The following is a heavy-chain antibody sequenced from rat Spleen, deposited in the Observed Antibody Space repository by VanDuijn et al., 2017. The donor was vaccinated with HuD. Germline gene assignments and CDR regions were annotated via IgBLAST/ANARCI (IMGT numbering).Heavy chain of an antibody. CDR3: ARLGDY. CDR1: GFSLSNYG. CDR2: IWGDGST. J-gene: IGHJ2*01. D-gene: IGHD5-1*01. Sequence: QVQLKESGPGLVQPSQTLSLTCTVSGFSLSNYGVIWVRQPPGKGLEWMGGIWGDGSTDYDSALKSRLSISRDTSKSQVFLKMNSVQTEDTAMYFCARLGDYWGQGVMVTVSS. V-gene: IGHV2-13*01.